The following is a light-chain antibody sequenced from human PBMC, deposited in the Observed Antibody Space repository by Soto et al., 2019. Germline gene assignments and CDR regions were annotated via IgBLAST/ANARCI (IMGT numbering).Light chain of an antibody. V-gene: IGKV3-11*01. Sequence: EIVLTQSPATLSLSPGERATLSCRASQSVSSYLAWYQQKPGQAPRLLIYDASNRATGIPARFSGSGSGTDFTLTISSLEPEAGAVYYCQQRSNWPLTFGGGTKVEIK. CDR2: DAS. J-gene: IGKJ4*01. CDR3: QQRSNWPLT. CDR1: QSVSSY.